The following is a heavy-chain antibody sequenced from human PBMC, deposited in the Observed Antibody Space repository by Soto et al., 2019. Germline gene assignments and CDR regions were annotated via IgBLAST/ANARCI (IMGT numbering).Heavy chain of an antibody. CDR3: ARGQRFSDWFDP. CDR2: IYSSGST. J-gene: IGHJ5*02. CDR1: GGAISGYY. V-gene: IGHV4-4*07. Sequence: WETLSLTCTVSGGAISGYYWTWIRQPAGKGLEWIGRIYSSGSTKYNPSLKSRVTMSLDTSTNQFSLRLTSVTAADTAVYYCARGQRFSDWFDPWGQGTLVTVSS. D-gene: IGHD3-3*01.